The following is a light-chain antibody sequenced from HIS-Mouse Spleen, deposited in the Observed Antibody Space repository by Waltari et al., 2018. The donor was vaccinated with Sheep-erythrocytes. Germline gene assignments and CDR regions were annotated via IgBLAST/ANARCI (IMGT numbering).Light chain of an antibody. Sequence: DIQMTQSPSPLSASVVYRVTITCRASQSISSYLNWYQQKPGKAPKLLIYAASSLQSGVPSRFSGSGSGTDFTLTISSLQPEDFATYYCQQSYSTPRTFGQGTKVEIK. CDR3: QQSYSTPRT. CDR2: AAS. V-gene: IGKV1-39*01. J-gene: IGKJ1*01. CDR1: QSISSY.